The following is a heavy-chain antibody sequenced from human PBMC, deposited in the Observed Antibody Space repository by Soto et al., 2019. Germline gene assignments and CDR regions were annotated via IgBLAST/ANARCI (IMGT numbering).Heavy chain of an antibody. V-gene: IGHV3-21*01. CDR2: ISSSSSYI. CDR1: GVTFISYS. Sequence: PGSSLRRSCVDSGVTFISYSMNWVRQAPGKGLEWVSSISSSSSYIYYADSVKGRFTISRDNAKNSLYLQMNGLRAEDTAVYYCARDFTIFGVVIHSEYGMDVWGQGTTVTVSS. CDR3: ARDFTIFGVVIHSEYGMDV. D-gene: IGHD3-3*01. J-gene: IGHJ6*02.